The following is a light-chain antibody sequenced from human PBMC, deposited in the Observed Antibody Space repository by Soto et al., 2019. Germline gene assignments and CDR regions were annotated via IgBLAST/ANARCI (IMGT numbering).Light chain of an antibody. Sequence: IVLTQSPATLSLSPGERATLSCRASQSVSSYLAWYQQKPGQAPRLLIYDASNRATGIPARFSGSGSGTEFTLSISSLQSEDSAVYYCQQYNNWPPITFGQGTRLEIK. CDR1: QSVSSY. J-gene: IGKJ5*01. V-gene: IGKV3-11*01. CDR3: QQYNNWPPIT. CDR2: DAS.